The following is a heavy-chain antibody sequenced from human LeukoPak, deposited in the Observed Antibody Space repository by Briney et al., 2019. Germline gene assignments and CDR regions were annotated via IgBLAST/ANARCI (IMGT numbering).Heavy chain of an antibody. J-gene: IGHJ4*02. CDR3: ARGTVPADTKFDY. CDR2: ISGSSNYI. V-gene: IGHV3-21*01. Sequence: PGGSLRLSCAASGFTFSSYSMNWVRQAPGKGLEWVSSISGSSNYIYYADSVKGRFTISRDNAKHSLYLQMNSLRAEDTAVYYCARGTVPADTKFDYWGQGTLVTVSS. CDR1: GFTFSSYS. D-gene: IGHD2-2*01.